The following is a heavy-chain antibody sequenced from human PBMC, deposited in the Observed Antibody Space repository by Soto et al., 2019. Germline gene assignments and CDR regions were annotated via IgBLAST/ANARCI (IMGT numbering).Heavy chain of an antibody. CDR3: ARDESSRGYSYGLFDY. CDR1: GFTFSSYA. D-gene: IGHD5-18*01. V-gene: IGHV3-30-3*01. J-gene: IGHJ4*02. Sequence: QVQLVESGGGVVQPGRSLRLSCAASGFTFSSYAMHWVRQAPGKGLEWVAVISYDGSNKYYADSVKGRFTISRDNSKNTLYLQMNSMRAEDTAVYYCARDESSRGYSYGLFDYWGQGTLVTVSS. CDR2: ISYDGSNK.